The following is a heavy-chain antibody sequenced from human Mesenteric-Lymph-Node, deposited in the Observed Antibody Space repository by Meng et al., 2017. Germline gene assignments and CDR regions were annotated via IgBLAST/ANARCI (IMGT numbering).Heavy chain of an antibody. Sequence: LKQEGPGLLKPSQALSLTRTVSGGSRSSSNYYGSVIRQPTGKGLEWIGYMDYRGSTFYNPSLKSRVTMFVDTSKNQFSLMLTSVTATDTAVYYCARRRGGSGRDCWGQGTLVTVSS. CDR2: MDYRGST. CDR3: ARRRGGSGRDC. J-gene: IGHJ4*02. V-gene: IGHV4-30-4*01. D-gene: IGHD3-10*01. CDR1: GGSRSSSNYY.